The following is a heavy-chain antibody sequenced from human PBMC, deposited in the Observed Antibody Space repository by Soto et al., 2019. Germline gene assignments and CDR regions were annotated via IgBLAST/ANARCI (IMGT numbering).Heavy chain of an antibody. CDR3: ARHRCSGGDCRLRAEYFQH. V-gene: IGHV4-39*01. J-gene: IGHJ1*01. Sequence: SETLSLTCTVSGGSISTSDYYWAWIRQPPGKGLEWIGSGSTHYNPSLKSRVTISVDTSKNHFSLELSSVTAADTAVYYCARHRCSGGDCRLRAEYFQHWGQGTLVTVSS. D-gene: IGHD2-21*02. CDR1: GGSISTSDYY. CDR2: GST.